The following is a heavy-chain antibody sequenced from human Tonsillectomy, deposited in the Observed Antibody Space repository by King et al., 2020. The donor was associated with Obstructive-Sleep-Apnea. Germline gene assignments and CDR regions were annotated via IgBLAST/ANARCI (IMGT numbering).Heavy chain of an antibody. CDR3: ARETGYCTNGICYDYGMDV. CDR1: GYTFTGYY. Sequence: VQLVESGAEVKKPGASVKVSCKASGYTFTGYYMHWVRQAPGQGLEWMGWINPNSGGTTYAQKFQGWVTMTSDTSISTAYMELSRLGSDDTAVYYCARETGYCTNGICYDYGMDVWGQGTTVTVSS. CDR2: INPNSGGT. D-gene: IGHD2-8*01. V-gene: IGHV1-2*04. J-gene: IGHJ6*02.